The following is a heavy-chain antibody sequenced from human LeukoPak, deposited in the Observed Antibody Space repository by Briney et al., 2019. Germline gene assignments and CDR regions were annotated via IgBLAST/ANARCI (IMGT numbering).Heavy chain of an antibody. CDR3: ARGRPPV. Sequence: GGSLRLSCTVSGFSVSSYWMSWVRQAPGMGLEWVANIKQDGSEKYYVDSVTGRITISRDNAKNSLYLEMKRLRAEDTAVYYCARGRPPVWGQGTTVTVSS. CDR2: IKQDGSEK. J-gene: IGHJ6*02. V-gene: IGHV3-7*03. D-gene: IGHD1-1*01. CDR1: GFSVSSYW.